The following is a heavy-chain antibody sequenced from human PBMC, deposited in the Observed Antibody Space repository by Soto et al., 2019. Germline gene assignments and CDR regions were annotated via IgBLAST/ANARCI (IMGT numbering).Heavy chain of an antibody. Sequence: QVQLVQSGAEVKKPGASVKVSCRASGYTFTTYTLRWVRQAPGQRLEWMAWINPGNGDTKYSQNCQGSVTATRDTSASTAYMEMSRLRSEDTATYYCARKQPGFQIGWAWALDIWGQGTMVTVSS. CDR2: INPGNGDT. J-gene: IGHJ3*02. D-gene: IGHD1-26*01. V-gene: IGHV1-3*01. CDR1: GYTFTTYT. CDR3: ARKQPGFQIGWAWALDI.